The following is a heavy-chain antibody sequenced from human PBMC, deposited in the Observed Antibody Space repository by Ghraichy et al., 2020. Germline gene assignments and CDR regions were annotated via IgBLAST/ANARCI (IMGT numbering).Heavy chain of an antibody. CDR2: IYYSGST. V-gene: IGHV4-59*01. Sequence: SETLSLTCTVSGGSISSYYWSWIRKPPGKGLEWIGYIYYSGSTNYNPSLKSRVTISVDTSKNQFSLKLSSVTAADTAVYYCARTLPGIAVAGYWYFDLWGRGTLVTVSS. CDR3: ARTLPGIAVAGYWYFDL. D-gene: IGHD6-19*01. CDR1: GGSISSYY. J-gene: IGHJ2*01.